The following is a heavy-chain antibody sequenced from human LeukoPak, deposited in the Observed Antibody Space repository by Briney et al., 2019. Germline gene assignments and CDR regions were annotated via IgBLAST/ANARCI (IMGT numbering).Heavy chain of an antibody. J-gene: IGHJ5*02. CDR2: INHSGST. D-gene: IGHD3-9*01. V-gene: IGHV4-34*01. CDR1: GGSFSGYY. Sequence: PSETLSLTCAVYGGSFSGYYWSWIRQPPGKGLEWIGEINHSGSTNYNPSLKSRVTISVDTSKNQSSLKLSSVTAADTAVYYCASIGLTYYDILTGLNWFDPWGQGTLVTVSS. CDR3: ASIGLTYYDILTGLNWFDP.